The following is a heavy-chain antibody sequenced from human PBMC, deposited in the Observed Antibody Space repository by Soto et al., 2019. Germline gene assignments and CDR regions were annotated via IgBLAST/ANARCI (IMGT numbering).Heavy chain of an antibody. CDR3: ARDGACDSHGRTSGYYYYGMDV. Sequence: ASVKVSCKASGYTFTSYGISWVRQAPGQGLEWMGWISAYNGNTNYAQKLQGRVTMTTDTSTSTAYMELRSLRSDDTAVYYCARDGACDSHGRTSGYYYYGMDVWGQGTTVTVSS. J-gene: IGHJ6*02. V-gene: IGHV1-18*01. D-gene: IGHD2-21*01. CDR2: ISAYNGNT. CDR1: GYTFTSYG.